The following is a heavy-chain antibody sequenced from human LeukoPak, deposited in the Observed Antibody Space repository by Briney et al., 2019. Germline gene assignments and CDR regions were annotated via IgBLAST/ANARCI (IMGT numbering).Heavy chain of an antibody. J-gene: IGHJ4*02. CDR3: ARSTGPIDY. CDR1: GDSVSSNSAA. V-gene: IGHV6-1*01. D-gene: IGHD1-1*01. Sequence: SQTLSLTCAISGDSVSSNSAAWNWIRQSPSRGLEWLGRTYYRSKWYTYYAASVKSRVAINRDTSKNQFSLQLNSVTPEDTAVYYCARSTGPIDYWGQGTLVTVSS. CDR2: TYYRSKWYT.